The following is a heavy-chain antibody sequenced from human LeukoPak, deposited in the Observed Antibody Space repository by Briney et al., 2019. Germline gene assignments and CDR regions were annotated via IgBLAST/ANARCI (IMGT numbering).Heavy chain of an antibody. CDR1: GGSISSGDYY. CDR3: ARGVAAAWKGGFDP. J-gene: IGHJ5*02. V-gene: IGHV4-30-4*01. Sequence: PSETLSLTCTVSGGSISSGDYYWSWIRQPPGKGLEWIGYIYYSGSTYYNPSLKSRVTISVDRSKSQFSLKLSSVTAADTAVYYCARGVAAAWKGGFDPWGQGTLVTVSS. CDR2: IYYSGST. D-gene: IGHD6-13*01.